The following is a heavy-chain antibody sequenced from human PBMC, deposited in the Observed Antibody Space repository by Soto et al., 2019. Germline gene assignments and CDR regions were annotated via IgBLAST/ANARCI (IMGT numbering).Heavy chain of an antibody. CDR1: GFTFSSYA. V-gene: IGHV3-30-3*01. CDR3: ARDGVAPGLYFDH. Sequence: PGGSLRLSCAASGFTFSSYAMHWVRQAPGKGLEWVAVISYDGSNKYYADSVKGRFTISRDNPKNTVYLQMTSLRAEDTAVYYCARDGVAPGLYFDHWGQGTPVTVSS. D-gene: IGHD3-10*01. CDR2: ISYDGSNK. J-gene: IGHJ4*02.